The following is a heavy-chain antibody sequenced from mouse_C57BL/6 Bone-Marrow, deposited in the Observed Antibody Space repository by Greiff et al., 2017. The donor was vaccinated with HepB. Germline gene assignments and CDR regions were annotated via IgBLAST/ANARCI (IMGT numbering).Heavy chain of an antibody. CDR2: IYPRSGNT. CDR1: GYTFTSYG. Sequence: VHLVESGAELARPGASVKLSCKASGYTFTSYGISWVKQRTGQGLEWIGEIYPRSGNTYYNEKFKGKSTLTADKSSSTAYMELRSLTSEDSAVYFCLGAMDYWGQGTSVTVSS. V-gene: IGHV1-81*01. CDR3: LGAMDY. J-gene: IGHJ4*01. D-gene: IGHD2-10*02.